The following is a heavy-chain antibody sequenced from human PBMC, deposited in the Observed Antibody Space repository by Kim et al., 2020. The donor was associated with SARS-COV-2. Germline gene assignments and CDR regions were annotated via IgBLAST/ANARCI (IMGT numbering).Heavy chain of an antibody. CDR3: ARDQLGELSYNNDAFDI. Sequence: SETLSLTCTVSGGSISSGDYYWSWIRQPPGKGLEWIGYIYYSGSTYYNPSLKSRVTISVDTSKNQFSLKLSSVTAADTAVYYCARDQLGELSYNNDAFDIWGQGTMVTVSS. CDR1: GGSISSGDYY. CDR2: IYYSGST. V-gene: IGHV4-30-4*01. J-gene: IGHJ3*02. D-gene: IGHD3-16*02.